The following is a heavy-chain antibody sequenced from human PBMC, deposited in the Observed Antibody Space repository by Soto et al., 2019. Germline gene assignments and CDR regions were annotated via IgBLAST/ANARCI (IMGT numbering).Heavy chain of an antibody. CDR3: ARYVDIVATIDPKLFDY. D-gene: IGHD5-12*01. V-gene: IGHV4-30-4*01. J-gene: IGHJ4*02. CDR1: GGSISSGDYH. Sequence: ASETLSLTCTVSGGSISSGDYHWSWIRQPPGKGLEWTGYIYYSGSTYYNPSLKSRVTISVDTSKNQFSLKLSSVTAADTAVYYCARYVDIVATIDPKLFDYWGQGTLVTVSS. CDR2: IYYSGST.